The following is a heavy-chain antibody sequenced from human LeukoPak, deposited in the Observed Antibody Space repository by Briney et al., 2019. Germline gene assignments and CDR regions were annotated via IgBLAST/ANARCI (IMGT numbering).Heavy chain of an antibody. CDR1: GFTFSSYS. J-gene: IGHJ4*02. V-gene: IGHV3-48*04. CDR2: ISSSGSTI. Sequence: GGSLRLSCAASGFTFSSYSMNWVRQAPGKGLEWVSSISSSGSTIYYADSVKGRFTISRDNAKNSLYLQMNSLRAEDTAVYYCARDRYCSGGSCYYFDYWGQGTLVTVSS. CDR3: ARDRYCSGGSCYYFDY. D-gene: IGHD2-15*01.